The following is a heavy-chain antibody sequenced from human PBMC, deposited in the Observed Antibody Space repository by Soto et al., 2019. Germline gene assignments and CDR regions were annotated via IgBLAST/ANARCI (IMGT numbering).Heavy chain of an antibody. CDR3: ARYTTERMGETTFQY. V-gene: IGHV4-31*03. Sequence: PSETLSLTCTFSVVSISSGGYYCSWIRQHPWKGLEWIGYIYYSGSTYYNPSLKSRVTISVDTSKNQFSLKLSSVTAADTAVYYCARYTTERMGETTFQYWGQGTLVTLSS. D-gene: IGHD3-16*01. J-gene: IGHJ4*02. CDR1: VVSISSGGYY. CDR2: IYYSGST.